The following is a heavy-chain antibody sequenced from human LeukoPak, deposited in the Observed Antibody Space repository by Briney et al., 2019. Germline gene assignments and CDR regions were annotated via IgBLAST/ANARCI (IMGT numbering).Heavy chain of an antibody. J-gene: IGHJ4*02. CDR2: LIPILAIA. V-gene: IGHV1-69*04. Sequence: SVKVSCKASGYTFTSYGISWVRQAPGQGLEWMGRLIPILAIANYAQNFQGRVTITADKSTSTAYMELSSLRSEDTAVYYCARVGYDCSGGSCLGYWGQGTLVTVSS. D-gene: IGHD2-15*01. CDR3: ARVGYDCSGGSCLGY. CDR1: GYTFTSYG.